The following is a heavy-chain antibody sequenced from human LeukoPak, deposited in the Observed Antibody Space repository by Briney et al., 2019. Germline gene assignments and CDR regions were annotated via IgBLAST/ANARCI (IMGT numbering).Heavy chain of an antibody. J-gene: IGHJ3*02. V-gene: IGHV3-23*01. Sequence: GVSLSLFCAVSVFPLCSYHMLCVPHSPGRGLEWVSSFSGSWGITYYEGSGKSRFTIAKDNSQNTLCLQMNSLRAEDTAVYYCANLILSSSDFMDNANAFDIWGQGTIVSVFS. CDR1: VFPLCSYH. CDR2: FSGSWGIT. D-gene: IGHD6-6*01. CDR3: ANLILSSSDFMDNANAFDI.